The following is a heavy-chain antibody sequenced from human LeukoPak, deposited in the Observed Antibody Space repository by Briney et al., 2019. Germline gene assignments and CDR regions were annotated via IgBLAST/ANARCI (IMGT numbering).Heavy chain of an antibody. Sequence: PSETLSLTCAVYGGSFSGYYWSWIRQPPGKGLEWIGEINHSGSTNYNPSLKSRVTISVDTSKNQFSLKLSSVTAADTAVYYCARGVNDYVWGSYRLIPYYFDYWGQGTLVTVSS. CDR1: GGSFSGYY. J-gene: IGHJ4*02. CDR2: INHSGST. D-gene: IGHD3-16*02. V-gene: IGHV4-34*01. CDR3: ARGVNDYVWGSYRLIPYYFDY.